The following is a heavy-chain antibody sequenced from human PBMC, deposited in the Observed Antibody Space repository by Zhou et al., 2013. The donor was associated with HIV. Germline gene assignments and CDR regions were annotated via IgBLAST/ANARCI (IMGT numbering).Heavy chain of an antibody. V-gene: IGHV4-34*01. CDR3: ARLRRKYLPEGFDP. CDR1: GGSFSGYY. J-gene: IGHJ5*02. D-gene: IGHD2-2*01. Sequence: QVQLQQWGAGLLTPSETLSLTCAVYGGSFSGYYWSWVRQPPGKGLEWIGKINHSGNTNYNPSLKSRVTISVTTSKNQFSLKLSSVTAADTAVYYCARLRRKYLPEGFDPWGQGTLVTVSS. CDR2: INHSGNT.